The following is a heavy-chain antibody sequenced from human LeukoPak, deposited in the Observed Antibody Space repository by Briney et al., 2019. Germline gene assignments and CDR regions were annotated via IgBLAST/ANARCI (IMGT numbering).Heavy chain of an antibody. CDR2: IYDSGST. CDR1: GGSIGSTTYY. V-gene: IGHV4-31*03. Sequence: SETLSLTCTVSGGSIGSTTYYWSWIRQHPGKGLEWIGYIYDSGSTYYNPSLKSRVTISVDTSKNQFSLKLSSVTAADTAVYYCARDLGSSGWNYFGMDVWGQGTTVTVSS. J-gene: IGHJ6*02. CDR3: ARDLGSSGWNYFGMDV. D-gene: IGHD6-19*01.